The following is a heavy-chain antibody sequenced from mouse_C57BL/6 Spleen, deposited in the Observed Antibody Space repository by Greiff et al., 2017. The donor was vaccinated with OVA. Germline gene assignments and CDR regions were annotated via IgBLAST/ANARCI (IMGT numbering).Heavy chain of an antibody. CDR2: IWSDGST. CDR3: ARHLHPPYAMDY. Sequence: VMLVESGPGLVAPSQSLSITCTVSGFSLTSYGVHWVRQPPGKGLEWLVVIWSDGSTTYNSALKSRLSISKDNSNSQVFLKMNSLQTDDTAMYYCARHLHPPYAMDYWGQGTSVTVSS. V-gene: IGHV2-6-1*01. CDR1: GFSLTSYG. J-gene: IGHJ4*01.